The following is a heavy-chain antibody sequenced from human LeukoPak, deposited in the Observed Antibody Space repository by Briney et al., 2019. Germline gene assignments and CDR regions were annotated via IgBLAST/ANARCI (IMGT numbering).Heavy chain of an antibody. CDR2: ITGSGTNR. V-gene: IGHV3-23*01. D-gene: IGHD3-9*01. J-gene: IGHJ4*02. Sequence: PGASLRLSCAASGFTFSSYAMSWVRQAPGKGLEWVSAITGSGTNRYYADSLKGRFTTSRDNSKNTVFLQMNSLRHEDTAIYYCVIWGDYDVLTGYYVPDYWGQGTLVTVAS. CDR1: GFTFSSYA. CDR3: VIWGDYDVLTGYYVPDY.